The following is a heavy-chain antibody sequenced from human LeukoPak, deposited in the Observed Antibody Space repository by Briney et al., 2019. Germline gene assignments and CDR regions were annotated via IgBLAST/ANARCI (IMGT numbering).Heavy chain of an antibody. CDR3: AKDRTSGSPGPNW. CDR1: GFSLSSYA. J-gene: IGHJ4*02. Sequence: GGSLRLSCGASGFSLSSYAMSWVRQAPGKGLEWVSVISGSGSNTYYADSVKGRFTISRDNSKNTLYLQINGLRAEDTAVYYCAKDRTSGSPGPNWWGQGTLVTVSS. CDR2: ISGSGSNT. V-gene: IGHV3-23*01. D-gene: IGHD3-10*01.